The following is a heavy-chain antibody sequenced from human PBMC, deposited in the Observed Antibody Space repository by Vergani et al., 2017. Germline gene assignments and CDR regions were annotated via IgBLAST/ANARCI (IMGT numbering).Heavy chain of an antibody. CDR2: ISYDGSNK. Sequence: QVQLVESGGGVVQPGRSLRLSCAASGFTFSSYAMHWVRQAPGKGLEWVAVISYDGSNKYYADSVKGLFTIPRDNSKNTLYLQMNSLRAEDTAVYYCARDLPPSPPYAFDIWGQGTMVTVSS. D-gene: IGHD6-6*01. CDR3: ARDLPPSPPYAFDI. CDR1: GFTFSSYA. J-gene: IGHJ3*02. V-gene: IGHV3-30-3*01.